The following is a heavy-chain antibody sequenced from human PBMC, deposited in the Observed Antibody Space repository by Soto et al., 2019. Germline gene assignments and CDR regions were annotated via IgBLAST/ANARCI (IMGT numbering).Heavy chain of an antibody. D-gene: IGHD6-13*01. V-gene: IGHV3-23*01. Sequence: EVQLLESGGGLVQPGGSLRLSCAASGFTFSSYAMSWVRQAPGKGLEWVSTIIGSGDTTYYADSVKGRITISRDNSMNTLYLQMHSLRVEDTAVYSCAKGSIATAGTVEYWGQGTPVTVSS. J-gene: IGHJ4*02. CDR2: IIGSGDTT. CDR3: AKGSIATAGTVEY. CDR1: GFTFSSYA.